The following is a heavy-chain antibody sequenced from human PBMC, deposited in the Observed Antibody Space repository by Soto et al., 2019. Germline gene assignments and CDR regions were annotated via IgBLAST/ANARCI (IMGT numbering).Heavy chain of an antibody. CDR3: ARATVTTLVDYFDY. D-gene: IGHD4-17*01. Sequence: QVQLVQSGAEVKKPGASVKVSCKASGYTFTTYHMHWVRQAPGQGLEWMGIINPSGGRTSYPQKFQGRVTMTRDTSTSTVYMKLSSLRSEDTAVYYCARATVTTLVDYFDYWGQGTLVTVSS. V-gene: IGHV1-46*01. CDR2: INPSGGRT. J-gene: IGHJ4*02. CDR1: GYTFTTYH.